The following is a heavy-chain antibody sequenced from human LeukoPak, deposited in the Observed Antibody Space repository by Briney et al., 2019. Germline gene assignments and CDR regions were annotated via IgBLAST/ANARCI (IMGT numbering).Heavy chain of an antibody. Sequence: GGSLRLSCAASVNRNAMYWVRQAPGKGLEWVAAISYDGSNVWYADYVKGRFTISRENSKNTLYLQMSSLKGEDTAVYYCATRSNSIWQNFDCWGQGTVVTVSS. CDR2: ISYDGSNV. V-gene: IGHV3-30*03. J-gene: IGHJ4*02. D-gene: IGHD6-13*01. CDR1: VNRNA. CDR3: ATRSNSIWQNFDC.